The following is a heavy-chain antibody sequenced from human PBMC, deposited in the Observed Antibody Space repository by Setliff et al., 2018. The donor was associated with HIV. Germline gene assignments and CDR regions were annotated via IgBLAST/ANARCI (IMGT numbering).Heavy chain of an antibody. CDR3: AREHCSGGSCNGFDI. CDR2: IYISGTT. Sequence: SETLSLTCTVSGDSISNYYWSWVRQPPGKGLEWIGYIYISGTTNYNSSLKSRVTISLDTSRNQFSLKLGSVTAADTAMYYCAREHCSGGSCNGFDIWGQGTMVTVSS. D-gene: IGHD2-15*01. J-gene: IGHJ3*02. V-gene: IGHV4-4*09. CDR1: GDSISNYY.